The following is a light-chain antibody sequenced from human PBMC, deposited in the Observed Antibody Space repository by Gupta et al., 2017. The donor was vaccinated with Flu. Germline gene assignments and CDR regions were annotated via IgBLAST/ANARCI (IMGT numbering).Light chain of an antibody. CDR1: QSIGTY. CDR3: QQRNNWLWT. V-gene: IGKV3-11*01. Sequence: PATLSLSPGERATLSCRASQSIGTYLAWYQQKPGQAPRLLIYDASNRATGIPARFSGGGSGTDFTLTISSLESEDFGIYYCQQRNNWLWTFGQGTKVEI. J-gene: IGKJ1*01. CDR2: DAS.